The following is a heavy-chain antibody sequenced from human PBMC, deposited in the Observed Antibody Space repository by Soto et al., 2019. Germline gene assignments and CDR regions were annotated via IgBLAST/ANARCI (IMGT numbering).Heavy chain of an antibody. CDR2: IIPIFGTR. V-gene: IGHV1-69*15. CDR1: GGTFSNYA. J-gene: IGHJ5*02. CDR3: AKDGGREGYFGNSFDP. D-gene: IGHD2-15*01. Sequence: QVQLVQSGAEVKKPGSSVKVSCKASGGTFSNYAITWVRQAPGQGLEWLGRIIPIFGTRDYAQKFKGRVTITAAESTTTADMELSSLRADDTAVYYCAKDGGREGYFGNSFDPWGQGTLVTVSS.